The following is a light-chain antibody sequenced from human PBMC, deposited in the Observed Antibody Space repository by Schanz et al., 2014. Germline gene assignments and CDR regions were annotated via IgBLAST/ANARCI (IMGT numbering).Light chain of an antibody. CDR2: GNS. V-gene: IGLV1-40*01. J-gene: IGLJ3*02. CDR1: SSNIGAGYD. CDR3: ATWDDGLTARV. Sequence: QSVLTQPPSVSGAPGQRVTISCTGSSSNIGAGYDVHWYQQLPGTAPKLLIYGNSNRPSGVPDRFSGSKSGTSASLAISGLQSEDEADYYCATWDDGLTARVFGGGTKLTVL.